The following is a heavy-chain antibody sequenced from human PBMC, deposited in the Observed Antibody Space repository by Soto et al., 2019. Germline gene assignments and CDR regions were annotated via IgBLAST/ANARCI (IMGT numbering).Heavy chain of an antibody. CDR2: INPSGGST. V-gene: IGHV1-46*01. Sequence: ASVKVSCKTSGYTFTGYYMHWVRQAPGQGLEWMGIINPSGGSTSYAQKFQGRVTMTRDTSTSTVYMELSSLRSEDTAVYYCARRENGGKIDYWGQGTLVTVSS. CDR1: GYTFTGYY. J-gene: IGHJ4*02. D-gene: IGHD2-15*01. CDR3: ARRENGGKIDY.